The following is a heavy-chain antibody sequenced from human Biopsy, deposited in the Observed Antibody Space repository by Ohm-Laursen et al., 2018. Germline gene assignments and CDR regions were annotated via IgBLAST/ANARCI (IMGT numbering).Heavy chain of an antibody. V-gene: IGHV4-31*03. CDR2: VHKSGNT. CDR3: TRAGGGKIYGL. Sequence: TLSLTCTVSGASMNTGTYYWTWIRQNPATGLEWIGYVHKSGNTLYSPSLKSRLSISVDTSRNQFSLKLTSVTAADTALYYCTRAGGGKIYGLWGQGTLVTVSS. CDR1: GASMNTGTYY. J-gene: IGHJ4*02. D-gene: IGHD3-16*01.